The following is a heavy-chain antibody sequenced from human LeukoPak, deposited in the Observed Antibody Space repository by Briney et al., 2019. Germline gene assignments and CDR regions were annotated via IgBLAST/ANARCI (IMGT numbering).Heavy chain of an antibody. V-gene: IGHV1-8*01. D-gene: IGHD6-19*01. CDR3: ARGPQWRGDYYYMDV. J-gene: IGHJ6*03. CDR1: GYSFTNFD. Sequence: AASVKVSCKASGYSFTNFDINWVRQATGQGLEWMGWKNPNSGNKGYAQKFQGRVSMTMNTSITTAYMELSSLRSEDTAVYYCARGPQWRGDYYYMDVWGRGTTVTVSS. CDR2: KNPNSGNK.